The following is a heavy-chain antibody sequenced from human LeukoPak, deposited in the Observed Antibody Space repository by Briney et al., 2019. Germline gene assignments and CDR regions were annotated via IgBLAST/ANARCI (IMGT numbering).Heavy chain of an antibody. V-gene: IGHV4-39*01. CDR3: ARLGSTMVRGALFDY. J-gene: IGHJ4*02. CDR2: IYYSGST. CDR1: GGSISSSSYY. Sequence: SETPSLTCTVSGGSISSSSYYWGWIRQPPGKGLEWIGSIYYSGSTYYNPSLKSRVTISVDTSKNQFSLKLSSVTAADTAVYYCARLGSTMVRGALFDYWGQGTLVTVSS. D-gene: IGHD3-10*01.